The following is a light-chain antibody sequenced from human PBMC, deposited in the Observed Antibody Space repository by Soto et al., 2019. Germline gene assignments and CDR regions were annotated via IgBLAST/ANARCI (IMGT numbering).Light chain of an antibody. CDR3: QQYGSSPIT. V-gene: IGKV3-20*01. CDR1: QFVSSTY. Sequence: EVVLTQSPGTLSLSPGARATLSCRASQFVSSTYLAWYQQRPGQAPRLLIYGASSRATGIPDRFSGGGSETDFTLTISRLEPEDFAVYYCQQYGSSPITFGQGTRLEI. CDR2: GAS. J-gene: IGKJ5*01.